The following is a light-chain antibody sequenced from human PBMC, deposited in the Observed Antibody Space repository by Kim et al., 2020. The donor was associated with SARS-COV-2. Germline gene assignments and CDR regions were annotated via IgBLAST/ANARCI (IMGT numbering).Light chain of an antibody. CDR2: VKD. CDR1: SLRKHY. V-gene: IGLV3-19*01. Sequence: SSELTQDPAVSVALGETVRITCQGDSLRKHYATWYQQKPGQAHTLVVYVKDKRPSGSPDQFSGSTSGITASLTITGAQAEDEADYYCDSRDTNNNPIFGGGTQLPVL. J-gene: IGLJ2*01. CDR3: DSRDTNNNPI.